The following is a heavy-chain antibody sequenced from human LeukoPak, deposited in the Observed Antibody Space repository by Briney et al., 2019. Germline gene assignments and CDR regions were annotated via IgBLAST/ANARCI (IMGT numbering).Heavy chain of an antibody. J-gene: IGHJ4*01. V-gene: IGHV1-2*02. CDR1: GYTFTGYY. Sequence: ASVKVSCKASGYTFTGYYIHWVRQAPGQGLEWMGWINPNSGGTNYAQTFQGRVTMTRDTSITTAYMELSSLRSDDTAVYYCARLRDSSSYYFDYWGQEPWSPSPQ. CDR3: ARLRDSSSYYFDY. CDR2: INPNSGGT.